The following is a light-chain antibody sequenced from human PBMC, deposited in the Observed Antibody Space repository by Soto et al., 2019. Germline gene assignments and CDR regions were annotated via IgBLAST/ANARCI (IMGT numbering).Light chain of an antibody. CDR3: SSFTSSSTWV. Sequence: QSALTQPASVSGSPGQSITISCTGTSGDIGGYNSVYWYQQHPGKAPKLLIYEVVKRPSGVSNRFSGSKSGNTASLTISGLQADDEADYYCSSFTSSSTWVFGGGTKVTVL. V-gene: IGLV2-14*01. CDR1: SGDIGGYNS. CDR2: EVV. J-gene: IGLJ3*02.